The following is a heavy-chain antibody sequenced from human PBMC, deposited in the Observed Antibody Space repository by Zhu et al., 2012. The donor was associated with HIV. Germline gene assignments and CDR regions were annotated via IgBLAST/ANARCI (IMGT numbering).Heavy chain of an antibody. CDR3: AKTRTSGWYSYAFHV. CDR1: GGTISSSSYF. Sequence: QVQLQESGPGLVKPSETLSLTCTVSGGTISSSSYFWAWIRQTPGKGLGWIGSIYYGGSTHYNPSLKSRLSISVDTSKNQFSLKLSSVTAADTALYHCAKTRTSGWYSYAFHVWAKGQWSPSLQ. D-gene: IGHD6-19*01. CDR2: IYYGGST. J-gene: IGHJ3*01. V-gene: IGHV4-39*01.